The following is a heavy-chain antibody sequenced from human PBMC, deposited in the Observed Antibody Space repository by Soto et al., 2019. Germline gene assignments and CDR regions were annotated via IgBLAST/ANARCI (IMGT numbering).Heavy chain of an antibody. CDR2: IIPILGIA. V-gene: IGHV1-69*04. CDR3: ARDLGPGGDAFDI. CDR1: GGTFSSYS. D-gene: IGHD3-10*01. Sequence: QVQLVHSGAEVKKPGSSVKVSCKASGGTFSSYSISWVRQAPGQGLEWMGRIIPILGIANYAQNFQGRLTNTADKSTSTAYMELSSLKSEDTALYYCARDLGPGGDAFDIWGQGTKVTVSS. J-gene: IGHJ3*02.